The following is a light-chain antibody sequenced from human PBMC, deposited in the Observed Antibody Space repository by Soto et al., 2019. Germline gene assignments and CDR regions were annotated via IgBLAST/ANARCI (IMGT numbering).Light chain of an antibody. CDR2: AAS. CDR3: QQSYGMPRFA. J-gene: IGKJ3*01. CDR1: QSISNY. V-gene: IGKV1-39*01. Sequence: DIQMTQSPSSLSASVGDRVTITCRASQSISNYLNWYQQKPGKAPKLLIYAASNLQSGVPSRFSGSGSGTDFALTISSLQPEDFATYYCQQSYGMPRFAFGPGTKVDIK.